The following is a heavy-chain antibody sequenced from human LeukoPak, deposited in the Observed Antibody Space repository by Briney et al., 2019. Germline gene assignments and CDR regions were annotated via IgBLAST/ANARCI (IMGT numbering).Heavy chain of an antibody. J-gene: IGHJ5*02. D-gene: IGHD6-13*01. Sequence: GASVKVSCKASGGTFSSYAISWVRQAPGQGLEWVGRIIPILGIANYAQKFQGRVTITADKSTSTAYMELSSLRSEGTAVYYCARDPNSSWLNWFDPWGQGTLVTVSS. CDR2: IIPILGIA. CDR1: GGTFSSYA. CDR3: ARDPNSSWLNWFDP. V-gene: IGHV1-69*04.